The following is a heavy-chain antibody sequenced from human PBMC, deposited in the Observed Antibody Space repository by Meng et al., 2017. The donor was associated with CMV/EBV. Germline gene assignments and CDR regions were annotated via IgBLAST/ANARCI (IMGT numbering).Heavy chain of an antibody. CDR2: INHSGST. J-gene: IGHJ3*02. CDR3: ARGMMDDYGGIYDAFDI. CDR1: GGSFSGYY. Sequence: GPLRLSCAVYGGSFSGYYWSWIRQPPGKGLEWIGEINHSGSTNYNPSLKSRVTISVDTSKNQFSLKLSSVTAADTAVYYCARGMMDDYGGIYDAFDIWGQGTMVTVSS. D-gene: IGHD4/OR15-4a*01. V-gene: IGHV4-34*01.